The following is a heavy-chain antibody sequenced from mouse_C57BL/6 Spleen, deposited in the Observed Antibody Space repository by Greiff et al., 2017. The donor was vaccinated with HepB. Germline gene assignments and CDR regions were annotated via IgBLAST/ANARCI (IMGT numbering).Heavy chain of an antibody. CDR1: GYTFTDYN. D-gene: IGHD1-1*01. J-gene: IGHJ3*01. CDR3: ANDYGAWFAY. CDR2: INPNNGGT. V-gene: IGHV1-22*01. Sequence: EVQLQQSGPELVKPGASVKMSCKASGYTFTDYNMHWVKQSHGKSLEWIGYINPNNGGTSYNQKFKGKATLTVNKSSSTAYMERRSLTSEESAVYYCANDYGAWFAYWGQVTLVTVSA.